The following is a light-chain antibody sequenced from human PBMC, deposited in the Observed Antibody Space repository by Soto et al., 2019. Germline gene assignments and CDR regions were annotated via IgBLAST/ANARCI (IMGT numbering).Light chain of an antibody. CDR3: QQYNNWPPGT. CDR1: QSVSSN. J-gene: IGKJ2*02. Sequence: EIVMTQSPSTLSVSPGERATLSCRASQSVSSNLAWYQQKPGQAPRLLIYGASTSATGIPARFSGSGSGTEFTIPISSLQHEDFAAYYCQQYNNWPPGTFGQGTKLEIK. CDR2: GAS. V-gene: IGKV3-15*01.